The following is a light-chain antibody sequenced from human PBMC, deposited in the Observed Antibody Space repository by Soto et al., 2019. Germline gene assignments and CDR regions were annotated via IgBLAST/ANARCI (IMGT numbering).Light chain of an antibody. CDR3: GSWDIRLSAYV. CDR1: SSNIGGNS. V-gene: IGLV1-51*01. CDR2: DDN. J-gene: IGLJ1*01. Sequence: QYVLTQPPSVSAAPGQKVTISCSGSSSNIGGNSVSWYQQLPGTAPKLLIYDDNKRPSGITDRFSGSKSGTSATLGITGFQTGDDAYYYCGSWDIRLSAYVFGTGTKVIVL.